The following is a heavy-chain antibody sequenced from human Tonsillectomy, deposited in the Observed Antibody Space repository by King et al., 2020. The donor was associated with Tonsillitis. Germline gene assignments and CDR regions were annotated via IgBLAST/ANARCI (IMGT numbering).Heavy chain of an antibody. CDR1: GFKFNGYG. CDR3: AKDAGWQQKTSQGYYFDY. Sequence: VQLVESGGGVVQPGGSLRLSCAASGFKFNGYGMHWVRQSPGKGLEWLAFIWYDGSNKYHGDSLKGRFTISRDNSKNTLYLQMSYLTTEDTALYFCAKDAGWQQKTSQGYYFDYWGQGTLVTVSS. V-gene: IGHV3-30*02. CDR2: IWYDGSNK. D-gene: IGHD6-13*01. J-gene: IGHJ4*02.